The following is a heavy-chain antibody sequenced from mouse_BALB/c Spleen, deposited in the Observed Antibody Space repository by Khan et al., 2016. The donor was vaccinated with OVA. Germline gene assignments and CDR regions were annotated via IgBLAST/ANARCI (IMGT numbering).Heavy chain of an antibody. Sequence: VQLQQSGAELVRPGASVKLSCKASGYTFTSYWMNWVKQRPGQGLEWIGMIDPSDSRTHYNQMFKDKAKLTVDKSSSPAYMHLTSLTSEASAIYCCSRGGYGTSFAFWGQGTLVTVSA. V-gene: IGHV1-61*01. D-gene: IGHD2-10*02. CDR3: SRGGYGTSFAF. CDR2: IDPSDSRT. J-gene: IGHJ3*01. CDR1: GYTFTSYW.